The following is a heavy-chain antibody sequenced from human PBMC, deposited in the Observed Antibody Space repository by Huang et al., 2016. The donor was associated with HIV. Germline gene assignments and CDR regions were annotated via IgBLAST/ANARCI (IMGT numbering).Heavy chain of an antibody. CDR3: ARGRGDARGFLGLDF. J-gene: IGHJ4*02. CDR1: GGSFSGPN. Sequence: QVQLHQWGAGLLQPSEPLSLTCAVDGGSFSGPNWTWIRQTPGQGLEWIGASNHSGGTNYSPAIKRRVTISLDTSKNQFSLRLRSVTAADTAVYYCARGRGDARGFLGLDFWGQGTLVTVSS. D-gene: IGHD3-16*01. V-gene: IGHV4-34*01. CDR2: SNHSGGT.